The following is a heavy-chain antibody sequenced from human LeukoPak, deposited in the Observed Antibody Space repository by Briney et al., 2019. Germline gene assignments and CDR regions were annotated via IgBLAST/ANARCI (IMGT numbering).Heavy chain of an antibody. CDR3: ARDTNDIVGATTGSDY. CDR2: INPNSGGT. CDR1: GYTFTGYY. Sequence: ASVKVSCKASGYTFTGYYMHWVRQAPGQGLEWMGWINPNSGGTNYAQKLQGRVTMTTDTSTSTAYMELRSLRSDDTAVYYCARDTNDIVGATTGSDYWGQGTLVTVSS. D-gene: IGHD1-26*01. V-gene: IGHV1-2*02. J-gene: IGHJ4*02.